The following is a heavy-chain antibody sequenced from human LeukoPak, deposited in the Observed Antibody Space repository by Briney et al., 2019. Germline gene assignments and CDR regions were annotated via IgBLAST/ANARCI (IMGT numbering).Heavy chain of an antibody. V-gene: IGHV4-59*01. CDR1: GVSISSYY. CDR3: ARGADSSGYYSIFYFDY. CDR2: IYYSGST. D-gene: IGHD3-22*01. Sequence: PSGTLSLTCTVSGVSISSYYWNWIRQPPGKGLEWIGYIYYSGSTNYNPSLKSRVTISVDTSKNQFSLKLSSVTAADTAVYYCARGADSSGYYSIFYFDYWGQGTLVTVSS. J-gene: IGHJ4*02.